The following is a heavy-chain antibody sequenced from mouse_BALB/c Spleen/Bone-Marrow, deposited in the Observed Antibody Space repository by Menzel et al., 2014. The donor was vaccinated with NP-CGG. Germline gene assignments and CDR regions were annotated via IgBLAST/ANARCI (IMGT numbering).Heavy chain of an antibody. CDR1: GFTFSDYY. V-gene: IGHV5-12*02. Sequence: EVQGVESGGGLAQPGGSLNLSCPTSGFTFSDYYMYWVRQTPEKRLEWVAYISNGGGSTYYPDTVKGRFTISRDNAKNTLYLQMSRLKSEDTAMYYCARRGWYYAMDYWGQGTSVTVSS. CDR2: ISNGGGST. CDR3: ARRGWYYAMDY. D-gene: IGHD2-3*01. J-gene: IGHJ4*01.